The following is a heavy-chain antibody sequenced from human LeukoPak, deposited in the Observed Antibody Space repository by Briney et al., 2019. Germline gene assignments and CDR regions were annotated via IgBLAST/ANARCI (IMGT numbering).Heavy chain of an antibody. D-gene: IGHD3-10*01. J-gene: IGHJ4*02. CDR2: IRSSCSTT. CDR3: AREGGSGSYFED. Sequence: GGSLRLSCAASGFIFSSYSMNWVRQAPGKGLEWISYIRSSCSTTYYADSVRGRFTISRDNAKNSLYLQINGQRDEDTAVYYCAREGGSGSYFEDWGQGTLVTVSS. V-gene: IGHV3-48*02. CDR1: GFIFSSYS.